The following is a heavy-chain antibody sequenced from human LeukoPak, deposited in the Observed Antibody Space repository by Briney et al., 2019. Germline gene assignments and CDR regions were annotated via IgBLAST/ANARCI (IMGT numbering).Heavy chain of an antibody. CDR1: GGTFSSYA. V-gene: IGHV1-69*05. D-gene: IGHD3-22*01. J-gene: IGHJ5*02. CDR3: ARGTYYYDSSGYYYWFDP. CDR2: IIPIFGTA. Sequence: SVKVSCKASGGTFSSYAISWVRQAPGHRLEWMGRIIPIFGTANYAQKFQGRVTITTDESTSTAYMELSSLRSEDTAVYYCARGTYYYDSSGYYYWFDPWGQGTLVTVSS.